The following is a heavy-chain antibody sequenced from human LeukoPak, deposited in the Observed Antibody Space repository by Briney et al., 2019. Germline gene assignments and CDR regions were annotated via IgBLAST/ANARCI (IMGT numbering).Heavy chain of an antibody. CDR2: IIPIFGTA. D-gene: IGHD4-17*01. CDR3: ARGRGRVTKYVGQGGYYFDY. Sequence: SVKVSCKASGGTFSSYAISWVRQAPGQGLEWMGGIIPIFGTANYAQKFQGRVTITADKSTSTAYMELSSLRSEDTAVYYCARGRGRVTKYVGQGGYYFDYWGQGTLVTVSS. J-gene: IGHJ4*02. CDR1: GGTFSSYA. V-gene: IGHV1-69*06.